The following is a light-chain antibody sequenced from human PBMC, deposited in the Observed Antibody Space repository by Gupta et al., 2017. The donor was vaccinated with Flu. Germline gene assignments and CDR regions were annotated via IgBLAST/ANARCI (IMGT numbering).Light chain of an antibody. V-gene: IGLV1-51*01. CDR2: DNN. CDR1: SSNIGNNY. Sequence: KATISCSGSSSNIGNNYVSWYQQRPAPAPNLLSYDNNKRHSGIPERFSGSKSGTSATLAITGLQAGEEADYYWATWDKARNGGVFGGGTKLTGL. J-gene: IGLJ2*01. CDR3: ATWDKARNGGV.